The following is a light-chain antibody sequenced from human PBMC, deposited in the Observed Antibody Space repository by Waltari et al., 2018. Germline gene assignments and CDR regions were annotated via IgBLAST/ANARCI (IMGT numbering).Light chain of an antibody. V-gene: IGLV2-14*03. CDR1: SSDVGGYNY. J-gene: IGLJ2*01. CDR2: DVT. Sequence: QSALTQPASVSGSPGQSITISCTGTSSDVGGYNYVSWYQQHPGKAPKLMIYDVTNRTSGVSNSFSGSKSGNTASLTISGLQAEDEAHYYCSSYTSSSTLVVFGGGTKLTVL. CDR3: SSYTSSSTLVV.